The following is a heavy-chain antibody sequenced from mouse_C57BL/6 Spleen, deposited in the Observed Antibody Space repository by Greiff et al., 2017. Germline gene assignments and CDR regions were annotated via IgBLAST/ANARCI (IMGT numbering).Heavy chain of an antibody. V-gene: IGHV3-1*01. J-gene: IGHJ1*03. CDR1: GYSITSGYD. CDR3: ARVSQRSWYFDV. Sequence: EVKLMESGPGMVKPSQSLSLTCTVTGYSITSGYDWHWIRHFPGNKLEWMGYISYSGSTNYNPSLKSRISITHDTSKNHFFLKLNSVTTEDTATYCCARVSQRSWYFDVWGTGTTVTVSS. CDR2: ISYSGST. D-gene: IGHD1-1*01.